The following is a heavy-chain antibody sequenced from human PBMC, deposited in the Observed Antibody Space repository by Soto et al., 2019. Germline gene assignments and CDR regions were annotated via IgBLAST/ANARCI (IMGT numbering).Heavy chain of an antibody. V-gene: IGHV3-30*18. CDR3: AKSQKGDYYYYYGMDV. Sequence: QVQLVESGGGVVQPGRSLRLSCAASGFTFSSYGMHWVRQAPGKGLEWVAVISYDGSNKYYADSVKGRFTISRDNSKNTLYLQMNSLRAEDTAVYYCAKSQKGDYYYYYGMDVWGQGTTVTVSS. CDR2: ISYDGSNK. D-gene: IGHD2-21*02. J-gene: IGHJ6*02. CDR1: GFTFSSYG.